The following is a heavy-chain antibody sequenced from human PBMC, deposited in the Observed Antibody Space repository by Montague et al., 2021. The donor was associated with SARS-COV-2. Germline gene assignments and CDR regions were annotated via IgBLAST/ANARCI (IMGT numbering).Heavy chain of an antibody. V-gene: IGHV4-34*01. CDR3: ARWDPQTLTLIGLRGKSASDY. D-gene: IGHD4-23*01. Sequence: SETLSLTCAVYGGSFSGYYWTWIRQYPGKGLEWIAEINHSGTTNYNFNPSLRSRVTISVDTSKSQFSLKLSSVTAADTGVYYCARWDPQTLTLIGLRGKSASDYWGQGTLVTVSS. CDR2: INHSGTT. J-gene: IGHJ4*02. CDR1: GGSFSGYY.